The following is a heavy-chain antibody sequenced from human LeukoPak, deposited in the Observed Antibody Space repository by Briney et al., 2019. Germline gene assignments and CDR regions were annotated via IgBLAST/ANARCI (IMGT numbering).Heavy chain of an antibody. Sequence: PGGSLRLSCAASGVTLRNYAMTWIRQAPGKGLQWVSVISGDGESTYYADSVRGRFTISRDNSKNTMYLQMNSLRAEDTAVYYCARRLLVGTTVRPYFDYWGQGTLVTVSS. CDR3: ARRLLVGTTVRPYFDY. V-gene: IGHV3-23*01. CDR1: GVTLRNYA. D-gene: IGHD1-26*01. J-gene: IGHJ4*02. CDR2: ISGDGEST.